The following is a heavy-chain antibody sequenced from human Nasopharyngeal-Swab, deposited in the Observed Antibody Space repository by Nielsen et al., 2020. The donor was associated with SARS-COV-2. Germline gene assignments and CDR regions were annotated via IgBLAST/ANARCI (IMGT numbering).Heavy chain of an antibody. D-gene: IGHD2-15*01. CDR3: AKGSRGYCSGGSCYLYYFDY. CDR2: ISYDGSNK. Sequence: VRQAPGKGLEWAAVISYDGSNKYYADSVKGRFTISRDNSKNTLYLQMNSLRAEDTAVYYCAKGSRGYCSGGSCYLYYFDYWGQGTLVTVSS. V-gene: IGHV3-30*18. J-gene: IGHJ4*02.